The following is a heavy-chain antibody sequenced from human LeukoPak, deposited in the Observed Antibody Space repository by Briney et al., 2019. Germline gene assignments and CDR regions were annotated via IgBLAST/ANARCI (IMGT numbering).Heavy chain of an antibody. J-gene: IGHJ4*02. V-gene: IGHV4-59*08. D-gene: IGHD5-12*01. CDR2: IYYSGST. CDR3: ARHSPGGFSGYDY. CDR1: GGSIRSYY. Sequence: SETLSLTCTVSGGSIRSYYWSWIRQPPGKGLEWIGYIYYSGSTNYNPSLKSRVTISVDTSKNQFSLKLSSVTAADTAVYYCARHSPGGFSGYDYWGQGTLVTVSS.